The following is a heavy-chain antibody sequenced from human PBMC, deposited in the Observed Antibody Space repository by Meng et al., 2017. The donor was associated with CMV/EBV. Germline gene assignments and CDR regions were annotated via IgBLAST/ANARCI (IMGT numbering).Heavy chain of an antibody. CDR3: ATETQYYDSSGYPLR. J-gene: IGHJ4*02. Sequence: ASVKVSCKASGYTFTGYYMHWVRQVPGQGLEWMGWINPNSGGTNYAQKFQGRVTMTRDTSISTAYMELSRLRSDDTAVYYCATETQYYDSSGYPLRWGQGTLVTVSS. V-gene: IGHV1-2*02. CDR2: INPNSGGT. CDR1: GYTFTGYY. D-gene: IGHD3-22*01.